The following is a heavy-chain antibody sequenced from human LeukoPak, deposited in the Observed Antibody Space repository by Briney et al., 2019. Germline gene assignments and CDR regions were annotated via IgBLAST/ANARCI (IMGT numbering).Heavy chain of an antibody. V-gene: IGHV1-24*01. CDR1: GYTLTELS. CDR3: ATDRYHSSGWYRFGY. J-gene: IGHJ4*02. Sequence: ASVKVSCKVSGYTLTELSMHWVQQAPGKGLEWMGGFDPEDGETIYAQKFQGRVTMTEDTSTDTAYMELSSLRSEDTAVYYCATDRYHSSGWYRFGYWGQGTLVTVSS. CDR2: FDPEDGET. D-gene: IGHD6-19*01.